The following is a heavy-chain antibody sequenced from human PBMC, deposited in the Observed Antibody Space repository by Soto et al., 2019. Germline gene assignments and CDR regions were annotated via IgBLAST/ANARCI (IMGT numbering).Heavy chain of an antibody. V-gene: IGHV1-3*01. CDR2: INAGNGNT. Sequence: ASVKVSCKASGYTFTSYAMHWVRQAPGQRLEWMGWINAGNGNTKYSQKFQGRVTITRDTSASTAYMELSSLRSEDTAVYYCASTDPYSSSWYDDAFDIWGQGTMVTVSS. CDR1: GYTFTSYA. CDR3: ASTDPYSSSWYDDAFDI. D-gene: IGHD6-13*01. J-gene: IGHJ3*02.